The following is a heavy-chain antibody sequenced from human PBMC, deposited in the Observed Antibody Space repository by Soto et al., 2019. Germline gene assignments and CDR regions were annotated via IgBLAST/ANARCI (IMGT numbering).Heavy chain of an antibody. V-gene: IGHV3-23*01. J-gene: IGHJ6*02. D-gene: IGHD3-9*01. CDR1: GFTFSSYA. CDR2: ITGSGGST. Sequence: PGGSLRLSCAASGFTFSSYAMSWVRQAPGKGLEWVSSITGSGGSTYNADSVKGRFTISRDNSENTLYLQMNSLRAEDTAVYYCAKEYSDFLTAFYGPLNIYYYYSGMDFWGQRTTVTVSS. CDR3: AKEYSDFLTAFYGPLNIYYYYSGMDF.